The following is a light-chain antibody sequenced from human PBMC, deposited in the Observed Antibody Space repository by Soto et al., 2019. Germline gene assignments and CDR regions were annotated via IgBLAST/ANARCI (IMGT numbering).Light chain of an antibody. J-gene: IGLJ1*01. CDR3: SSYTSGRTLYV. Sequence: QSVLTQPASVSGSPGQSITISCTGTSSDVGGYNSVSWYQQHPGKAPKLMIFDVSSRPSGVSNRFSGSKSGNTASLTISGLQAEDEADYYCSSYTSGRTLYVFGTGTKVTVL. CDR2: DVS. CDR1: SSDVGGYNS. V-gene: IGLV2-14*01.